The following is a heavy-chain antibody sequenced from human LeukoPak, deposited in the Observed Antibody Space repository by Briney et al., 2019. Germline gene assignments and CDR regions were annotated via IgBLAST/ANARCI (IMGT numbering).Heavy chain of an antibody. V-gene: IGHV1-18*01. D-gene: IGHD3-22*01. CDR1: GYTFTTYG. Sequence: ASVKVSCKASGYTFTTYGISWVRQAPGQGLEWVGWISAKNGNTNYGQDFQGRVTVTRDTHTSTVYMELRRLRSDDTAVYYCARARPQNYDSSRYYSAAFDIWSHGTMVTVSS. CDR3: ARARPQNYDSSRYYSAAFDI. CDR2: ISAKNGNT. J-gene: IGHJ3*02.